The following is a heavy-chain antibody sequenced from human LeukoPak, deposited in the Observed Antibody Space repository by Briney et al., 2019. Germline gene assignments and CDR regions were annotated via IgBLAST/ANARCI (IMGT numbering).Heavy chain of an antibody. Sequence: PSETLSLTCAVYGGSFSGYYWSWIRQPPGKGLEWIGEINHSGSTNYNPSLKSRVTISVDTSKNQFSLKLSSVTAADTAVYYCARRRMTTALSRYFDLWGRGTLVTVSS. CDR1: GGSFSGYY. CDR3: ARRRMTTALSRYFDL. V-gene: IGHV4-34*01. CDR2: INHSGST. J-gene: IGHJ2*01. D-gene: IGHD4-11*01.